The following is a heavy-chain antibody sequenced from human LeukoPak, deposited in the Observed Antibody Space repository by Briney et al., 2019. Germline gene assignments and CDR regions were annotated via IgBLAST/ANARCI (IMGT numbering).Heavy chain of an antibody. Sequence: SETLSLTCTVSGGSISRGDYYWSWIRQPPGKGLEWIGYIYYSGSTYYNPSLKSRVTISVDTSKNQFPLKLSSVTAADTAVYYCARGRRRDWFDPWGQGTLVTVSS. CDR2: IYYSGST. D-gene: IGHD6-25*01. V-gene: IGHV4-30-4*08. CDR3: ARGRRRDWFDP. CDR1: GGSISRGDYY. J-gene: IGHJ5*02.